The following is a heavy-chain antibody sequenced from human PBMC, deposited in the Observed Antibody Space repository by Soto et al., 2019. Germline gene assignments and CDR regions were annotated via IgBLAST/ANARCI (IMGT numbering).Heavy chain of an antibody. V-gene: IGHV3-64D*06. D-gene: IGHD3-3*01. Sequence: EVQLVESGGGLVQPGGSLRLSCSVSGFTFSTYAMHWVRQAPGKGLEYVSAISGNGYTTYYADSVKGRFTISRDNSKKTLYLQMSSLRAEDTAVYYCVKVGLALRVLGRFSTGDVWGQGTAVTVSS. J-gene: IGHJ6*02. CDR3: VKVGLALRVLGRFSTGDV. CDR2: ISGNGYTT. CDR1: GFTFSTYA.